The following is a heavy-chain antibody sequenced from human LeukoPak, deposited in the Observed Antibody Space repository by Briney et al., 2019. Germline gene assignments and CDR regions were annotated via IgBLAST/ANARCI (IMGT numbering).Heavy chain of an antibody. CDR3: GYYDFWSGHGGY. J-gene: IGHJ4*02. D-gene: IGHD3-3*01. Sequence: PSETLSLTCAVYGGSFSGYYWSWIRQPPGKGLEWIGEINHSGSTNYNPSLKSRVTISVDTSKNQFSLKLSSVTAADTAVYYCGYYDFWSGHGGYWGQGTLVTVSS. CDR2: INHSGST. CDR1: GGSFSGYY. V-gene: IGHV4-34*01.